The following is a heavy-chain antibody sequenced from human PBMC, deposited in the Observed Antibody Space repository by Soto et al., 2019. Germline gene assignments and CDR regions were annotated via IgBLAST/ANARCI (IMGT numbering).Heavy chain of an antibody. J-gene: IGHJ1*01. CDR1: GGSISSGGYY. D-gene: IGHD2-15*01. V-gene: IGHV4-31*03. Sequence: QVQLQESGPGLVKPSQTLSLTCTVSGGSISSGGYYWSWIRQHPGKGLEWIGYIYYSGSTYYNPSLKSRVTISVDTSKNQFSLKLSSVTAADTAVYYCARSQSGRAAEYFQHWGQGTLVTVSS. CDR3: ARSQSGRAAEYFQH. CDR2: IYYSGST.